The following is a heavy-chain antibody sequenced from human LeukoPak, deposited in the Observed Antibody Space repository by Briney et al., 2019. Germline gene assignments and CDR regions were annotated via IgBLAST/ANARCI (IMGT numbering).Heavy chain of an antibody. J-gene: IGHJ4*02. Sequence: GGSLRLSCAASGFTFDDYAMHWVRQAPGKGLEWVSGISWNSGSIGYADSVKGRFTISRDNAKNSLFLQMNNLRAEDTAVYYCARAAAGNRGWDWYYFDYWGQGTLVSVSS. CDR2: ISWNSGSI. CDR1: GFTFDDYA. D-gene: IGHD6-13*01. CDR3: ARAAAGNRGWDWYYFDY. V-gene: IGHV3-9*01.